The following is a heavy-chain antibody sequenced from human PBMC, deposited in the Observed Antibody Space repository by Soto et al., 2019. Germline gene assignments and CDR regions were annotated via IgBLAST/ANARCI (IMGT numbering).Heavy chain of an antibody. J-gene: IGHJ4*02. CDR1: GFTFTNYG. V-gene: IGHV3-23*01. D-gene: IGHD3-16*02. Sequence: EVRLLESGGGLVQPGGSLRLSCEGSGFTFTNYGMDWVRQAPGKGLEWISFISGAGDTTYYADSVKGRFIISRDNSKNTLYLQMTSLRAEDTALYYCAKSFTQSNVWRAYRHKTHFDYWGQGALVTVTS. CDR2: ISGAGDTT. CDR3: AKSFTQSNVWRAYRHKTHFDY.